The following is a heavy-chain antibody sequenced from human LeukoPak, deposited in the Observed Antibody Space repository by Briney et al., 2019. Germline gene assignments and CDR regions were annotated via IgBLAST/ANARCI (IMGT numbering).Heavy chain of an antibody. V-gene: IGHV5-51*01. D-gene: IGHD3-22*01. CDR2: IFPRDSDV. Sequence: GESLKISCKTSGYTFTSYWIGWVRQTPGKGLECMGVIFPRDSDVRYSPSFQGQVTISADKSTNTAYLHWGSLKASDSAMYYCARRGSSGYYYIFDYWGQGTLVTVSS. CDR1: GYTFTSYW. CDR3: ARRGSSGYYYIFDY. J-gene: IGHJ4*02.